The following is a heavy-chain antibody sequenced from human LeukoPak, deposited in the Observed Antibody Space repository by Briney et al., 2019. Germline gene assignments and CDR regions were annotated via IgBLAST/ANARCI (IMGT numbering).Heavy chain of an antibody. CDR1: GFAFTGYW. CDR3: ATDRGYSPDS. CDR2: INTDGSST. Sequence: RGSLRLSCAASGFAFTGYWLHWVRQPPGKGLVWVSHINTDGSSTTYADSVKGRFSISRDNAKSTLYLQMNSLRAEDTAVYYCATDRGYSPDSWGQGTLVTVSS. J-gene: IGHJ4*02. D-gene: IGHD2-2*03. V-gene: IGHV3-74*01.